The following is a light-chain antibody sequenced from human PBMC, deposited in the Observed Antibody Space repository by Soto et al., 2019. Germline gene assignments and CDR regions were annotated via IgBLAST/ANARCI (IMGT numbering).Light chain of an antibody. V-gene: IGLV1-44*01. CDR1: SSNIGSNS. CDR3: AAWDDRLNGFV. J-gene: IGLJ1*01. CDR2: ADN. Sequence: QSVLTQPPSASGTPGQRVSISCSGSSSNIGSNSVQWHQQLPGTAPNLLIYADNQRPSGVPDRFSGSKSGTSASLAITGLQSGDEADYYCAAWDDRLNGFVFVTGTKVTVL.